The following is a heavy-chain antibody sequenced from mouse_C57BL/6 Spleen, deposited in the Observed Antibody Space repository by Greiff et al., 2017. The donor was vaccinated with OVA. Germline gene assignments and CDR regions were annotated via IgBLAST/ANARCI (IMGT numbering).Heavy chain of an antibody. Sequence: VKLMESGAELVRPGASVKLSCKASGYTFTDYYINWVKQRPGQGLEWIARIYPGSGNTYYNEKFKGKATLTAEKSSSTAYMQLSSLTSEDSAVYFCARVLYYGYDAWFAYWGQGTLVTVSA. CDR2: IYPGSGNT. CDR1: GYTFTDYY. CDR3: ARVLYYGYDAWFAY. D-gene: IGHD2-2*01. V-gene: IGHV1-76*01. J-gene: IGHJ3*01.